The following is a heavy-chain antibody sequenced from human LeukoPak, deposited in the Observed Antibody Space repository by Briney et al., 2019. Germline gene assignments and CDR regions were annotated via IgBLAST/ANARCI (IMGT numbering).Heavy chain of an antibody. CDR3: AKTHYDLLDV. V-gene: IGHV3-23*01. D-gene: IGHD5-12*01. CDR2: MNNGPGAT. CDR1: GFSFSTSP. Sequence: GGSLRLSCAASGFSFSTSPMSWVRQPPGKGLEWVSAMNNGPGATFYRDSVRGRFTISSDDSKSTLYLQMNSLRAGDTGTYYCAKTHYDLLDVWGQGTTVTVSS. J-gene: IGHJ6*02.